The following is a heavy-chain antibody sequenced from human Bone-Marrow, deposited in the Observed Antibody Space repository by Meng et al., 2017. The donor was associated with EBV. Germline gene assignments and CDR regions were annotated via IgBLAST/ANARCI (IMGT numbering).Heavy chain of an antibody. CDR3: ARGGRASDRAGVGHDF. Sequence: QVQLQESGPGLGKPSGSLSLTCPVYGGSISSNNWWSWVRQPPGKGPECIGEIYHGESTNYNPSLKRRVTISVDKSKTQFSLKLSSVTAADTAVYYCARGGRASDRAGVGHDFWGQGTLVTVSS. V-gene: IGHV4-4*02. J-gene: IGHJ4*02. CDR1: GGSISSNNW. D-gene: IGHD3-16*01. CDR2: IYHGEST.